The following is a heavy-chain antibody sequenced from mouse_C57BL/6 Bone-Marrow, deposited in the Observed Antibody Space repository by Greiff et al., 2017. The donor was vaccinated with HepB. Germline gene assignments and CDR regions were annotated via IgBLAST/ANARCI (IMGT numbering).Heavy chain of an antibody. CDR1: GYTFTSYW. CDR2: IYPGSGST. Sequence: QVQLQQPGAELVKPGASVKMSCKASGYTFTSYWITWVKQRPGQGLEWIGDIYPGSGSTNYNEKFKSKATLTVDTSSSTAYMQLSSLTSEDSAVYYCARSPLYGSSYDYYAMDYWGQGTSVTVSS. CDR3: ARSPLYGSSYDYYAMDY. V-gene: IGHV1-55*01. J-gene: IGHJ4*01. D-gene: IGHD1-1*01.